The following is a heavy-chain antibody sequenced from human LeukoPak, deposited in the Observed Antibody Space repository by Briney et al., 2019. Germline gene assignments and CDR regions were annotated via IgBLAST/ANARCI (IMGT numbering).Heavy chain of an antibody. CDR3: AKDYGDYEGY. Sequence: PGGSLRLSCAASGFDFSSNGMSWVRQAPGKGLEWVSAISGSGGSTYYADSVKGRFTISRDKSKNTLYLQMNSLRAEDTAVYYCAKDYGDYEGYWGQGTLVTVSS. CDR2: ISGSGGST. V-gene: IGHV3-23*01. J-gene: IGHJ4*02. CDR1: GFDFSSNG. D-gene: IGHD4-17*01.